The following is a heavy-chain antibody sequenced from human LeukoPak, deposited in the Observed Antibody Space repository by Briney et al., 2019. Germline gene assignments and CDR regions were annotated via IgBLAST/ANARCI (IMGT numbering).Heavy chain of an antibody. Sequence: PGGSLRLSCAASGFTFSSYWMSWVRQAPGKGLEWVANIKQDGSEKYYVDSVKGRFTISRDNAKNSLYLQMNSLRAEDTAVYYCARDSYSSGYYYGMDVWGQGTTVTVSS. CDR1: GFTFSSYW. V-gene: IGHV3-7*04. CDR3: ARDSYSSGYYYGMDV. J-gene: IGHJ6*02. D-gene: IGHD6-19*01. CDR2: IKQDGSEK.